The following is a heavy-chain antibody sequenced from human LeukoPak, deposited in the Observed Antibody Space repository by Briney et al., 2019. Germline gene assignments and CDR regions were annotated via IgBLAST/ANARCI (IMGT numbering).Heavy chain of an antibody. Sequence: GGSLRLSCAASGFTFSSSAMHWVRQAPDKGLEWVAVISYDGSNKYYADSVKGRFTISRDNSKNTLYLQMYSLRADDTAVYYCARDRDSSGWYEGFDYWGQGTLVTVSS. J-gene: IGHJ4*02. CDR2: ISYDGSNK. D-gene: IGHD6-19*01. CDR3: ARDRDSSGWYEGFDY. CDR1: GFTFSSSA. V-gene: IGHV3-30-3*01.